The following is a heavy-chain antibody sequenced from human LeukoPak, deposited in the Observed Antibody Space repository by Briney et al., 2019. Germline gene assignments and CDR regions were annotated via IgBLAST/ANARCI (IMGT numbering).Heavy chain of an antibody. V-gene: IGHV4-4*02. J-gene: IGHJ4*02. D-gene: IGHD6-19*01. CDR1: GASIISSHW. Sequence: PSEALSLTCAVSGASIISSHWWSWVRQPPGKGLQWIGEIYYSGSTNYNPSLKSRVTISVDKSKSQFSLKLSSVTAADTAVYYCARGHPKKCYRSGCQRGRYFDYWGQGTLVTVSS. CDR2: IYYSGST. CDR3: ARGHPKKCYRSGCQRGRYFDY.